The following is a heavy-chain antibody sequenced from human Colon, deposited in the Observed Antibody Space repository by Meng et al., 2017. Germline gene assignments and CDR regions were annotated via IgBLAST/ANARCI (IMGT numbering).Heavy chain of an antibody. J-gene: IGHJ6*02. Sequence: GGSLRLSCAASGFTFSDYYMSWIRQAPGKGLEWVSYISSSGSTIYYADSVKGRFTISRDNAKNSLYLQMNSLRAEDTAVYYCAKEGHYDILTGYYKTPYYYYGMDVWGQGNTVNGAS. CDR3: AKEGHYDILTGYYKTPYYYYGMDV. D-gene: IGHD3-9*01. CDR2: ISSSGSTI. V-gene: IGHV3-11*01. CDR1: GFTFSDYY.